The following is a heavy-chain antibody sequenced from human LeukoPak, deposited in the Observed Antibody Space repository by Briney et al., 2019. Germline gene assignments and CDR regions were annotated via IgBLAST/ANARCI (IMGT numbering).Heavy chain of an antibody. J-gene: IGHJ4*02. CDR3: ATWLQMHF. CDR1: GGSISSNGYY. D-gene: IGHD5-24*01. V-gene: IGHV4-39*07. CDR2: IYSTGST. Sequence: SETLSLTCTVSGGSISSNGYYWGWIRQPPGKGLEWIGTIYSTGSTYYNASLKSRVTISVDTSKNQFSLRLTSVTAADTAVYYCATWLQMHFWGQGTLVTVSS.